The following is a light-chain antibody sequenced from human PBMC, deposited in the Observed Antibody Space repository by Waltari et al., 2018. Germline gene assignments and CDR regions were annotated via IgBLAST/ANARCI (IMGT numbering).Light chain of an antibody. CDR3: NSYTSRGTHV. CDR1: SSDVGGYNY. Sequence: QSALTQPRSVSGSPGQSVTISCTGTSSDVGGYNYVSWFQQHPGKAPKLMIHDVSKRPSGVPDRFAGSKSGNTASLTISGLQADDETDYYCNSYTSRGTHVFGTGTKVTVL. J-gene: IGLJ1*01. V-gene: IGLV2-11*01. CDR2: DVS.